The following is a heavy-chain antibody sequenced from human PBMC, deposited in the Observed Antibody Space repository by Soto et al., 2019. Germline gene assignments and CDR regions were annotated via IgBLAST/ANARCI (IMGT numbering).Heavy chain of an antibody. V-gene: IGHV3-21*04. D-gene: IGHD6-25*01. CDR1: GFTFNSFG. CDR2: ITSSGAYI. J-gene: IGHJ6*02. Sequence: RLSCAASGFTFNSFGMNWVRQAPGKGLEWVSSITSSGAYIYYADSVKGRFTISRDNAKNSLYLQMNSLRAEDTAVYYCARYNGGWPLNYGMDVWGQGTTGTVSS. CDR3: ARYNGGWPLNYGMDV.